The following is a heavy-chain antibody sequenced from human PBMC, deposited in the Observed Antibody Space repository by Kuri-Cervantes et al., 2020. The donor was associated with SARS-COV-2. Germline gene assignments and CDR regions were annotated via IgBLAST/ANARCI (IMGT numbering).Heavy chain of an antibody. CDR1: GFTFSSYW. Sequence: GGSLRLSCAASGFTFSSYWMHWIRQAPGKGLEWVSYISSSSSYTNYADSVKGRFTISRDNAKNSLYLQMNSLRAEDTAVYYCARVGYYDSSGYYTNKGYFDYWGQGTLVTVSS. J-gene: IGHJ4*02. D-gene: IGHD3-22*01. CDR2: ISSSSSYT. CDR3: ARVGYYDSSGYYTNKGYFDY. V-gene: IGHV3-11*06.